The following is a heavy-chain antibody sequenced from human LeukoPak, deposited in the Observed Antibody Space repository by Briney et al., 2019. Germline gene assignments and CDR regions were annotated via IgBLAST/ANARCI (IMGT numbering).Heavy chain of an antibody. J-gene: IGHJ4*02. CDR3: ARLRRFLESDY. Sequence: SETLSLTCTVSGGSISSGDYYWSWIRQPPGKGLEWIGYIYYSGSTYYNPSLKSRVTISVDTSKNQFSLKLSSVTAADTAVYYCARLRRFLESDYWGQGTLVTVSS. CDR2: IYYSGST. V-gene: IGHV4-30-4*08. CDR1: GGSISSGDYY. D-gene: IGHD3-3*01.